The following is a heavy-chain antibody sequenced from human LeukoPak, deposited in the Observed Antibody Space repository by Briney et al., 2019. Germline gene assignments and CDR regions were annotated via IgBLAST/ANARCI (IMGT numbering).Heavy chain of an antibody. V-gene: IGHV3-23*01. D-gene: IGHD3-22*01. CDR2: VSGSGGFT. Sequence: PGGSLRLSCAASGFTVSSNYMSWVRQAPGKGLEWVSSVSGSGGFTYYPDSVKGRFTISRDNSKNTLFLQMNSLRAEDTAVYYCAKALNYDSSGPFDYWGQGTLVTVSS. J-gene: IGHJ4*02. CDR1: GFTVSSNY. CDR3: AKALNYDSSGPFDY.